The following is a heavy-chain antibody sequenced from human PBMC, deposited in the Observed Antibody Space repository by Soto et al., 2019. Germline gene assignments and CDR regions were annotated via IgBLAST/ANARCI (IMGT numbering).Heavy chain of an antibody. D-gene: IGHD6-19*01. Sequence: ASVKVSGKAAGYTFTGDYMHWVRPAPGQGLEWMGWINPNSGGTNYAQKFQGRVTMTRDTSISTAYMELSRLRSDDTAVYYCARDKAVAVGEYYFDYWGQGTLVTVSA. CDR3: ARDKAVAVGEYYFDY. V-gene: IGHV1-2*02. CDR2: INPNSGGT. J-gene: IGHJ4*02. CDR1: GYTFTGDY.